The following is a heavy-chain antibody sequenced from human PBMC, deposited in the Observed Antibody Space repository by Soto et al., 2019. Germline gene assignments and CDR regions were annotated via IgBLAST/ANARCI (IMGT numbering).Heavy chain of an antibody. J-gene: IGHJ3*01. CDR3: ARGRFNAFGL. CDR1: GDSVSSNSVA. V-gene: IGHV6-1*01. CDR2: TYYRSKWYN. Sequence: QVQLQQSGPGLVKPSQTLSLTCAISGDSVSSNSVAWNWIRQSPSRGLEWLGRTYYRSKWYNDYGVTVKGRVTINPDTSKNQFSLQLNSVTPENTAVYYCARGRFNAFGLWGQGTMVTVSS. D-gene: IGHD3-3*01.